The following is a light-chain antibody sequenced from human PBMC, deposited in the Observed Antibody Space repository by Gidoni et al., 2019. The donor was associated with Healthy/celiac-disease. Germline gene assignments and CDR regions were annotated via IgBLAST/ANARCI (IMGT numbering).Light chain of an antibody. Sequence: SSELTQPPSVSVSPGQTASITCSGDKLGAKYACLYQQKPGQSPVLVINQNSKRPSGIPERFSGSNSGDTATLTISGTQAMDESDYDCQACDSSTAVVFGGGTKLTVL. CDR2: QNS. J-gene: IGLJ2*01. V-gene: IGLV3-1*01. CDR1: KLGAKY. CDR3: QACDSSTAVV.